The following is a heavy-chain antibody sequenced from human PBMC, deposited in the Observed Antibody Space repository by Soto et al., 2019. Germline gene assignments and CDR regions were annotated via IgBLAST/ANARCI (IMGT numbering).Heavy chain of an antibody. D-gene: IGHD2-15*01. CDR2: INYRGST. Sequence: QVQLQESGPGLVRPSQTLSLICTVSGGSINSGDSYWNWIRQHPEKGLEWIGYINYRGSTFYNPSLKSRIIISVDTSKNQFSLKLSSVTAADTAVYYGARDAPGVAPYWGQGTLVTVSS. J-gene: IGHJ4*02. V-gene: IGHV4-31*03. CDR3: ARDAPGVAPY. CDR1: GGSINSGDSY.